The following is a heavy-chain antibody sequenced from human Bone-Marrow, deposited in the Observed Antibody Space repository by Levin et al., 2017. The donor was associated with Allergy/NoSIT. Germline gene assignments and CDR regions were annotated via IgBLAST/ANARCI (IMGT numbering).Heavy chain of an antibody. CDR1: GFTVSSNY. D-gene: IGHD6-19*01. Sequence: RAGGSLRLSCAASGFTVSSNYISWVRQAPGKGLEWVSVIYSGGTTKYADSVQGRFTISRDNSKNTLYLQMNSLRPEDTAVYYCAKNGGWYGAGYFDYWGQGTRVTVSS. V-gene: IGHV3-66*02. CDR2: IYSGGTT. J-gene: IGHJ4*02. CDR3: AKNGGWYGAGYFDY.